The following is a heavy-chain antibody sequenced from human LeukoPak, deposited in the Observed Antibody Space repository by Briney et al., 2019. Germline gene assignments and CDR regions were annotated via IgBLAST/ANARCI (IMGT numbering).Heavy chain of an antibody. CDR3: ARSWYYDSSGYPSGTFAI. Sequence: GGSLRLSCAASGFSFGSYSMNWVRQAPGKGLEWVSFISSSGSFIYYADSVKGRFTISRDNAKSSLHLEMNSLRAEDTAVYYCARSWYYDSSGYPSGTFAIWGQGTMVTVSS. D-gene: IGHD3-22*01. V-gene: IGHV3-21*01. CDR1: GFSFGSYS. J-gene: IGHJ3*02. CDR2: ISSSGSFI.